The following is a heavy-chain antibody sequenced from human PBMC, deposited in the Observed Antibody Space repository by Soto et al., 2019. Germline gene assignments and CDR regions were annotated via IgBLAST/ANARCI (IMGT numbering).Heavy chain of an antibody. CDR1: GLKSRNLG. CDR2: SAAGGRT. Sequence: AAGLKSRNLGVRRVSQAPGKGLEWVSSAAGGRTYYADSVKGRFTISRDNSKNTLYLQMNSLRAEDTAVYYCVKDGSSSGIWYLEYWGQGTLVTVSS. V-gene: IGHV3-23*01. J-gene: IGHJ4*02. D-gene: IGHD6-6*01. CDR3: VKDGSSSGIWYLEY.